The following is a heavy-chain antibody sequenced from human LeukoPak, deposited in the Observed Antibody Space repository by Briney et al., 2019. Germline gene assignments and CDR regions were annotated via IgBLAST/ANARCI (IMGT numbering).Heavy chain of an antibody. CDR2: IYYSGST. D-gene: IGHD5-24*01. Sequence: PSQTLSLTCTVSGGALSSGGYYWSWIRQPPGKGLEWIGYIYYSGSTNYNPSLKSRVTISVDTSKNQFSLKLSSVTAADTAVYYCARLLGDGTTIYYYYYGMDVWGQGTTVTISS. V-gene: IGHV4-61*08. J-gene: IGHJ6*02. CDR1: GGALSSGGYY. CDR3: ARLLGDGTTIYYYYYGMDV.